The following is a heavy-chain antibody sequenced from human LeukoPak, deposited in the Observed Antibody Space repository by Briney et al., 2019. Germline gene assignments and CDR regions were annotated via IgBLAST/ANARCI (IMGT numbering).Heavy chain of an antibody. J-gene: IGHJ4*02. CDR2: ISSSGSYI. CDR1: GFTFSSYG. Sequence: GRSLRLSCAASGFTFSSYGMHWVRQAPGKGLEWVSSISSSGSYIYYADSVKGRFTISRDNAKNSLYLQMNSLRAEDTAVYYCARNYDSSGYYSYWGQGTLVTVSS. D-gene: IGHD3-22*01. V-gene: IGHV3-21*01. CDR3: ARNYDSSGYYSY.